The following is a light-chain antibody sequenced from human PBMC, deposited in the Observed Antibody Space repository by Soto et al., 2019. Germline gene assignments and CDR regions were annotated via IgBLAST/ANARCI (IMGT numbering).Light chain of an antibody. CDR3: QHYNSYSEA. J-gene: IGKJ1*01. V-gene: IGKV1-5*03. CDR1: QTISSW. Sequence: IPMTQSPSTLSGSVGDRATFACRASQTISSWLAWYQQKPGKAPKLLIYKASTLKSGVPSRFSGSGSGTEFTLTISSLQPDDFATYYCQHYNSYSEAFGQGTKVDVK. CDR2: KAS.